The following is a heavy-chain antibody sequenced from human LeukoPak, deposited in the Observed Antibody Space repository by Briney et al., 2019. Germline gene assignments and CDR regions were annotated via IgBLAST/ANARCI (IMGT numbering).Heavy chain of an antibody. CDR1: GFTFSSSA. V-gene: IGHV3-49*03. CDR2: IRSKAYGETA. J-gene: IGHJ4*02. CDR3: TRDRGAYNLYDY. D-gene: IGHD1-1*01. Sequence: GGSLRLSCAASGFTFSSSAMSWIRQAPGKGLEWVGFIRSKAYGETADYAASVKGRFTISRDDSKAIAYLQMNSLKTEDTAVYHCTRDRGAYNLYDYWGQGTLVTVSS.